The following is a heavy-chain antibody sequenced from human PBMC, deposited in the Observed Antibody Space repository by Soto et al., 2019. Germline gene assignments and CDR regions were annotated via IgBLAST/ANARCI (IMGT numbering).Heavy chain of an antibody. CDR3: ARGYYYASGSSFPY. V-gene: IGHV4-34*01. J-gene: IGHJ4*02. CDR2: INQSGAT. Sequence: QLQQWGAGLLKPSETLSLTCAVYNGSFSTYYWNWIRQSPGKGLEWMGEINQSGATNYNPSLKSRVTISVDTSKNQFSLKLKSLTAADTAVYYCARGYYYASGSSFPYWGQGTLVTVSS. D-gene: IGHD3-10*01. CDR1: NGSFSTYY.